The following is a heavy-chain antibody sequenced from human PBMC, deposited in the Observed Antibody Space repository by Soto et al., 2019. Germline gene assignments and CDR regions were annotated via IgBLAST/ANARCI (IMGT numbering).Heavy chain of an antibody. Sequence: EVQLLESGGGLVQPGGSLRLSCAASGFTFSNYGMTWVRQAPGKGLEWVSGMSRDGGVTDYTDSVKGRFTISRDISKNTLYLQMNSLRAEDTAVYYCAKIDKFNTLSSGWANRFDYWGQGTWVTVSS. V-gene: IGHV3-23*01. CDR1: GFTFSNYG. D-gene: IGHD6-19*01. CDR2: MSRDGGVT. CDR3: AKIDKFNTLSSGWANRFDY. J-gene: IGHJ4*02.